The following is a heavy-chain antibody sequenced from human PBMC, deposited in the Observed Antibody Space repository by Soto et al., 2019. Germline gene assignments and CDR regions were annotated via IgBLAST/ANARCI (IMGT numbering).Heavy chain of an antibody. CDR1: GFTFGSYA. V-gene: IGHV3-30-3*01. J-gene: IGHJ4*02. CDR3: ARDLRQYYFDY. Sequence: QVQLVESGGGVVQPGRSLRLSCAASGFTFGSYAMHWVRQAPGKGLEWVAVISYDGIHKYYADSVKGRFTISRDNSKNTLYLQMNSLRAEDTAVYYCARDLRQYYFDYWGQGTLVTVSS. D-gene: IGHD6-19*01. CDR2: ISYDGIHK.